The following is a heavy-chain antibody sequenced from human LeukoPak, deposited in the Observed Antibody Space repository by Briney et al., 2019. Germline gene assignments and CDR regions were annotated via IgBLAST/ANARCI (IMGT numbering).Heavy chain of an antibody. J-gene: IGHJ4*02. CDR1: GGSFSGNY. V-gene: IGHV4-34*01. CDR3: ASNPLTYCGGDCSTLTDY. Sequence: KPSETLSLTCAVYGGSFSGNYWSWLRQPPGKGLEWIGEINHSGSTNYNPSLKSRVTISVDTSKNQFSLKLSSVTGADTAVYYCASNPLTYCGGDCSTLTDYWGQGTLVTVSS. CDR2: INHSGST. D-gene: IGHD2-21*02.